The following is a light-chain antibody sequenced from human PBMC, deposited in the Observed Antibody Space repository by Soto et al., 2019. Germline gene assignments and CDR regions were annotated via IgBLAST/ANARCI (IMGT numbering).Light chain of an antibody. CDR1: QSVLYSSNNKNY. CDR3: QQSYSTPRT. J-gene: IGKJ4*01. CDR2: WAS. Sequence: DIVMTQSPDSLAVSLGERATINCKSSQSVLYSSNNKNYLAWYQQKPGQPPKLLIYWASTRESGVPDRFSGRGSGTDFTLTISSLQAEDVAVYYCQQSYSTPRTFGGGTKVEIK. V-gene: IGKV4-1*01.